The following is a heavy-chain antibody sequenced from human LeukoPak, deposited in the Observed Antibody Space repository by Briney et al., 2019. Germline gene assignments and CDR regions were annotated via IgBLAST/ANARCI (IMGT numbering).Heavy chain of an antibody. CDR2: ISPNSGDT. Sequence: ASVKVACKASGYTFTAYDIHWMRQSPRQGLEWLGWISPNSGDTNYAQKFQGRVTMTSDSSISTVFMDLSRLSSDDTAVYFCARVGHKYADFWGQGSQVTVSS. CDR1: GYTFTAYD. CDR3: ARVGHKYADF. J-gene: IGHJ4*02. D-gene: IGHD2-8*01. V-gene: IGHV1-2*02.